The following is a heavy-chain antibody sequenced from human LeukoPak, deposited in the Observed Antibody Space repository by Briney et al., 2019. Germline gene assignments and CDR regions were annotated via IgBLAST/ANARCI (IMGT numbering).Heavy chain of an antibody. Sequence: PSETLSLTCTVSGGSISSYYWSWIRQPAGKGLEWIGRIYTSGSTNYNPSLKSRVTMSVDTSKNQFSLKLSSVTAADTAVYYCAREDYYDSSGYYWTYYFDYWGQGTLVTVSS. CDR1: GGSISSYY. CDR3: AREDYYDSSGYYWTYYFDY. D-gene: IGHD3-22*01. CDR2: IYTSGST. J-gene: IGHJ4*02. V-gene: IGHV4-4*07.